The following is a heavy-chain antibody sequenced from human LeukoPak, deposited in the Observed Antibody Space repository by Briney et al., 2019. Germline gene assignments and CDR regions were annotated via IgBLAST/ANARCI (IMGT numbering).Heavy chain of an antibody. D-gene: IGHD5-12*01. CDR2: IYSGGST. CDR1: GFTVSSNY. CDR3: ARVEGGYSGYGDY. Sequence: PGGSLRLSCAASGFTVSSNYMSWVRQAPGKGLEWVSVIYSGGSTYYADSVKGRFTISRDNSKNTLYLQMNSLRAEDTAVYYCARVEGGYSGYGDYWGQGTLVTVSS. J-gene: IGHJ4*02. V-gene: IGHV3-66*01.